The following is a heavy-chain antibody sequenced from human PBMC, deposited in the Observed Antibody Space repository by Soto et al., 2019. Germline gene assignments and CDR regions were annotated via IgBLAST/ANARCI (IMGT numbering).Heavy chain of an antibody. V-gene: IGHV3-64*01. Sequence: GGSLRLSCAASGFISSDYAMHWVRQAPGKGLEYVSAISSNGGTTYYANSVKGRFTISRDNSKNTLYLQMGSLRGEDMAVYYCARDLRPTFGRDDYYYYMDVWGKGTTVTVSS. CDR3: ARDLRPTFGRDDYYYYMDV. CDR2: ISSNGGTT. D-gene: IGHD3-10*01. CDR1: GFISSDYA. J-gene: IGHJ6*03.